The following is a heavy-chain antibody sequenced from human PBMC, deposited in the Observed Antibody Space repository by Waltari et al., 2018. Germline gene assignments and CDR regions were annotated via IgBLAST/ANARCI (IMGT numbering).Heavy chain of an antibody. J-gene: IGHJ6*02. CDR3: AKDRRKYYYYGMDV. CDR2: ISYDGSNK. CDR1: GFTFSSYG. V-gene: IGHV3-30*18. Sequence: QVQLVESGGGVVQPGRSLRLSCAASGFTFSSYGMHWVRQAPGKGLEWVAVISYDGSNKYYADSVKGRFTISRDNSKNTLYLQMNSLRAEDTAVYYCAKDRRKYYYYGMDVWCQGTTVTVSS.